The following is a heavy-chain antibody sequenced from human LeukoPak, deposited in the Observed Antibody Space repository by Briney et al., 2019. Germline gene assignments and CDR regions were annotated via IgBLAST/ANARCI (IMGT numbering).Heavy chain of an antibody. CDR2: IYYSGST. J-gene: IGHJ4*02. CDR3: ARSRSGGSYKRRYYFDY. V-gene: IGHV4-39*01. CDR1: GGSISSSSYY. Sequence: PSETLSLTCTVSGGSISSSSYYWGWIRQPPGKGLEWIGSIYYSGSTYYNPSLKSRVTISVDTSKNQFSLKLSSVTAADTAVYYCARSRSGGSYKRRYYFDYWGQGTLVTVSS. D-gene: IGHD1-26*01.